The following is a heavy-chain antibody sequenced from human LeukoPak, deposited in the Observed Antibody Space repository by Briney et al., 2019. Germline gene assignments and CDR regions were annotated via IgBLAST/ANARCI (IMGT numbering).Heavy chain of an antibody. CDR1: GGSFSEYY. J-gene: IGHJ6*02. CDR3: ARARMDV. Sequence: PSETLSLTCAVYGGSFSEYYWTWIRRPPGKGLEWIGDINHSGTTNYNPSLKSRVTISKETSKKQFSLKLSSVTAADTAVYYCARARMDVWGQGITVTVSS. V-gene: IGHV4-34*01. CDR2: INHSGTT.